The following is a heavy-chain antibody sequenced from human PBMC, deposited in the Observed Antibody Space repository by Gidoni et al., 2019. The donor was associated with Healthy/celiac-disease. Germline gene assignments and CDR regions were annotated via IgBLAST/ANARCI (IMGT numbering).Heavy chain of an antibody. CDR1: CGSISSSY. Sequence: VQLQESGPGLVKPSETLSLTCTVSCGSISSSYWSWLRQPPGKGLEWIGYIYYSGSTNYIPSRKSRVTISVDTSKNQFPLKLSSVTAAETAVYYCARDRGGYCSGGSCYNWFDPWGQGTLVTVSS. J-gene: IGHJ5*02. CDR2: IYYSGST. CDR3: ARDRGGYCSGGSCYNWFDP. V-gene: IGHV4-59*01. D-gene: IGHD2-15*01.